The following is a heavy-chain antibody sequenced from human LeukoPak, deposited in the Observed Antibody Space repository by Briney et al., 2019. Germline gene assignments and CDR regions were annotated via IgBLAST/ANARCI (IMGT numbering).Heavy chain of an antibody. D-gene: IGHD4-23*01. CDR3: ARNPYGGYFDY. V-gene: IGHV3-7*01. CDR2: VNQGGSET. CDR1: GFTFNTYW. J-gene: IGHJ4*02. Sequence: GGSLRLSCAASGFTFNTYWMTWVRQAPGKGLEWVANVNQGGSETYYVDSVKGRFTISRDNAKNSLYLQMNSLRAEDTAVYYCARNPYGGYFDYWGQGTLVTVSS.